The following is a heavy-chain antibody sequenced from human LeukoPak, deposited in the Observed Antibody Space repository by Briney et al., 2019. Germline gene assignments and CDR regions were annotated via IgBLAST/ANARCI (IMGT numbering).Heavy chain of an antibody. CDR3: ARDLAGSGIFMDY. D-gene: IGHD6-19*01. J-gene: IGHJ4*02. CDR1: GFTFSTYS. Sequence: GGSLRLSCAASGFTFSTYSMNWVRRAPGKGLEWISYIRGSGSPMYYADSVKGRFTISRDNARNSLYLQMNSLRDEDTAVYYCARDLAGSGIFMDYWGRGTLVTVSS. CDR2: IRGSGSPM. V-gene: IGHV3-48*02.